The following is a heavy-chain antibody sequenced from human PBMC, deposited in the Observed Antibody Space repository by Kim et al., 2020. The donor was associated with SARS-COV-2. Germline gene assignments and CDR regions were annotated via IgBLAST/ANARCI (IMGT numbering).Heavy chain of an antibody. D-gene: IGHD6-13*01. CDR1: GFTFSNYD. CDR2: SRHDGNNK. CDR3: ARERTTWYSYYYFGMNV. V-gene: IGHV3-33*01. J-gene: IGHJ6*02. Sequence: GGSLRLSCAASGFTFSNYDMHWVRQAPGKGLEWVAVSRHDGNNKYYSDSVKDRFTISRDNSKNMLYLQMNSLRAEDTAVYYCARERTTWYSYYYFGMNVWGQGTTVTVSS.